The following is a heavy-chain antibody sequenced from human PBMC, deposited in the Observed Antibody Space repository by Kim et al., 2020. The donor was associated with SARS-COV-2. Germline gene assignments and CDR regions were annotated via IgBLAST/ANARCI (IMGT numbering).Heavy chain of an antibody. J-gene: IGHJ4*01. D-gene: IGHD6-19*01. Sequence: GGSLRLSCAASGFTFSSYAMNWVRQAPGKGLEWVSAISGSGGSTYYADSVKGRFTISRDNSKNTLYLQMNSLRAEDTAVYYCAKDPEPIAVALYYFDYWGHGTLVTVSS. CDR3: AKDPEPIAVALYYFDY. V-gene: IGHV3-23*01. CDR2: ISGSGGST. CDR1: GFTFSSYA.